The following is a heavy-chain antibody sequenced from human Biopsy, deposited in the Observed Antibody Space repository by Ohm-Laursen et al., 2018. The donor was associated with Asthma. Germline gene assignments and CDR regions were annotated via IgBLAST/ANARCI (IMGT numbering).Heavy chain of an antibody. CDR2: IYYSRST. V-gene: IGHV4-30-4*01. D-gene: IGHD5-24*01. CDR1: GGSISSGDYY. J-gene: IGHJ4*02. Sequence: SQTLSLTCTVSGGSISSGDYYWNWIRQPPGKGLEWIGYIYYSRSTNYNPSLKSRVTISVDTSKNQFSLKLSSVTAADTAVYFCSRNEIEDGIYFDNWGQGTLVTVSS. CDR3: SRNEIEDGIYFDN.